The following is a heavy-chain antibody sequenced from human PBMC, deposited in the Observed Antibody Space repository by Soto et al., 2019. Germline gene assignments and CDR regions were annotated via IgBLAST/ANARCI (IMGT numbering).Heavy chain of an antibody. CDR1: GGTFSSYA. J-gene: IGHJ6*02. V-gene: IGHV1-69*01. D-gene: IGHD2-2*01. CDR2: IIPIFATA. Sequence: QVQLVQSGAEVKKPGSSVKVSCKAPGGTFSSYAISWVRQAPGQGHEWMGGIIPIFATAKYAQKFQGRVTSTADESTSTGYMELSSLRSEDTAVYYCARSQCGSSSLDIYYYYYYGMDVWGQGTTVTVSS. CDR3: ARSQCGSSSLDIYYYYYYGMDV.